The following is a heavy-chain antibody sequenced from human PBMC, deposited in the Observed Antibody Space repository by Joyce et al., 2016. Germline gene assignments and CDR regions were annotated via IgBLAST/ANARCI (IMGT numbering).Heavy chain of an antibody. Sequence: EVQVLESGGGLVQPGGSLRLSCAASELTFSSYAMTWVRQAPGKGLEWVSASSGSGGRTHYADSVKGRFTISRDNSKNTLYLQMNSLRAEDTAIYYCAKLLYAQYYYGMDVWGQGTTVTVSS. CDR3: AKLLYAQYYYGMDV. D-gene: IGHD2/OR15-2a*01. J-gene: IGHJ6*02. CDR1: ELTFSSYA. CDR2: SSGSGGRT. V-gene: IGHV3-23*01.